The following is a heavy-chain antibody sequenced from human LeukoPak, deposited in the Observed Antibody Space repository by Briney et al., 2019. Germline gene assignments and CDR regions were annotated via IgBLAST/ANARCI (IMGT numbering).Heavy chain of an antibody. J-gene: IGHJ1*01. CDR3: ASEQGGSFHH. CDR1: GDTVSSKSGA. D-gene: IGHD3-16*01. CDR2: TYYRSEWFN. V-gene: IGHV6-1*01. Sequence: SQTLSLTCAISGDTVSSKSGAWNWIRQSPSRGLEWLGRTYYRSEWFNDYEESVISRIIINADTSKNQISLQLKSVSPEDTAVYYCASEQGGSFHHWGQGTLVFVSS.